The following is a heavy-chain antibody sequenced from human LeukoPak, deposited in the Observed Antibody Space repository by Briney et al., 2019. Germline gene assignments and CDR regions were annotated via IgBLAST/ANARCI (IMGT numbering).Heavy chain of an antibody. D-gene: IGHD4-23*01. CDR2: IGPDSTYI. Sequence: GGSLRLSCAASGFSFNTYSMNWVRQAPGKGLEWVSVIGPDSTYIFYADSVRGRFTISRDNAKNSLYLQMNSLRAEDMAVYYCARHEPVVTLSSYYYGMDVWGQGTTVTVSS. V-gene: IGHV3-21*01. CDR1: GFSFNTYS. J-gene: IGHJ6*02. CDR3: ARHEPVVTLSSYYYGMDV.